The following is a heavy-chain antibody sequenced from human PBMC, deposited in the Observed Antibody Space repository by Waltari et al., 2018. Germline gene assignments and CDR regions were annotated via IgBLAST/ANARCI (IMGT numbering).Heavy chain of an antibody. Sequence: QVQLQQWGAGLLKPSETLSLTCAVYGGSFSGYYWSWIRQPPGKGLEWIGKINHSGSTNYNPSLESRVTISVDTSKNQFSLKLSSVTAADTAVYYCARKGKGVVVADSHFDYWGQGTLVTVSS. CDR1: GGSFSGYY. CDR2: INHSGST. V-gene: IGHV4-34*01. D-gene: IGHD2-15*01. CDR3: ARKGKGVVVADSHFDY. J-gene: IGHJ4*02.